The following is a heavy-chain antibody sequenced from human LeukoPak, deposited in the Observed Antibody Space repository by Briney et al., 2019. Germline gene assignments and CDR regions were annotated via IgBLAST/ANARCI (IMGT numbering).Heavy chain of an antibody. Sequence: GGSLRLSCAASGFTFSSYGMSWVRQAPGRGLEWVSSIRGSGGNTYYADSVKGRFTISRDDSKNTLYLQMSSLRAEDTAIYYCAKAVGVIYMGMDYWGQGTLVTVSS. D-gene: IGHD3-10*01. CDR2: IRGSGGNT. CDR1: GFTFSSYG. V-gene: IGHV3-23*01. CDR3: AKAVGVIYMGMDY. J-gene: IGHJ4*02.